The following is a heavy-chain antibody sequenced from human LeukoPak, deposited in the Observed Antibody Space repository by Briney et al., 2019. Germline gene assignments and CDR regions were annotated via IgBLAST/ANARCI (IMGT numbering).Heavy chain of an antibody. V-gene: IGHV4-59*01. CDR3: ARDGDGYNGYFDH. Sequence: SETLSLTCTVSGGPISSYYWSWIRQPPGKGLEWIGYIYYSGSTSYNPSLKSRVTISVDTSKNQFSLKLSSVTAADTAVYYCARDGDGYNGYFDHWGQGTLVTVSS. CDR2: IYYSGST. J-gene: IGHJ4*02. D-gene: IGHD5-24*01. CDR1: GGPISSYY.